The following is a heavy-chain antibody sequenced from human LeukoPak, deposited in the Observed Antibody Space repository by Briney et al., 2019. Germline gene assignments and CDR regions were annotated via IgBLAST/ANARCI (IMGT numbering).Heavy chain of an antibody. V-gene: IGHV3-21*01. J-gene: IGHJ4*02. CDR3: ASAGYSSGCYGDGTVDY. CDR1: GFTFSSYS. CDR2: ISSSSSYI. Sequence: GGSLRLSCAASGFTFSSYSMNWVRQAPGKRLEWVSSISSSSSYIYYADSVKGRFTISRDNAKNSLYLQMNSLRAEDTAVYYCASAGYSSGCYGDGTVDYWGQGTLVTVSS. D-gene: IGHD6-19*01.